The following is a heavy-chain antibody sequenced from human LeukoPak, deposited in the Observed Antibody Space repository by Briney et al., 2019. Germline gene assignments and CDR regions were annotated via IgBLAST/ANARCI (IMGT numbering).Heavy chain of an antibody. Sequence: GGSLRLSCAASGFIFSSYNMNWVRQAPGKGLEWVANIKHDGSEQIYVDSVKGRFTISRDNAKDSVYLQMNSLRAEDTAVYYCTRGLGEHGGVSDRWGQGTLVIVS. CDR3: TRGLGEHGGVSDR. CDR2: IKHDGSEQ. CDR1: GFIFSSYN. D-gene: IGHD3-16*01. J-gene: IGHJ5*02. V-gene: IGHV3-7*01.